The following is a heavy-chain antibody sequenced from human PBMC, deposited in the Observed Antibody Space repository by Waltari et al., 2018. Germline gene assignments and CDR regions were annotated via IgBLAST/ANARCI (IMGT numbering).Heavy chain of an antibody. V-gene: IGHV3-74*01. J-gene: IGHJ2*01. CDR1: GFTFSDYW. CDR2: INTDGSTT. CDR3: ARGRRDYYGSGSYFPDWYFDL. Sequence: EVQLVESGGGLVQPGGSLRLSCAASGFTFSDYWLHWARQVPGQGLVWVSHINTDGSTTGYADSVRGRFTISRDTAKNTLFLQMNSLRAEDTAVYYCARGRRDYYGSGSYFPDWYFDLWGRGTLVTVSS. D-gene: IGHD3-10*01.